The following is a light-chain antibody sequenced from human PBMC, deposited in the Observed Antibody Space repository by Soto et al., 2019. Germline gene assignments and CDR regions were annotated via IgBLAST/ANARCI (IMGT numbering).Light chain of an antibody. Sequence: IVLTQSPDTLSLSPGERATLSCRASQSVAKFLAWYQQKSGQAPRLLIFDASTRATGVPGRFNGSGSGTAFTLTISSLEPEDFAVYYCQRRTNWPLTFGGGTKVEVK. CDR3: QRRTNWPLT. J-gene: IGKJ4*01. V-gene: IGKV3-11*01. CDR1: QSVAKF. CDR2: DAS.